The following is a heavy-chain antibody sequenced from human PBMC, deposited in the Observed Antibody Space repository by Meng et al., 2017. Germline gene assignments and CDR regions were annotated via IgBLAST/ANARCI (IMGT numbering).Heavy chain of an antibody. Sequence: EVQLVESGGGLVKPGGSLRLSCAASGFTFSNAWMSWVRQAPGKGLEWVGRIKSKTDGGTTDYAAPVKGRFTISRDDSKNTLYLQMNSLKTEDTAVYYCTTETPDGTTWTFDYWGQGTLVTVSS. J-gene: IGHJ4*02. V-gene: IGHV3-15*01. CDR3: TTETPDGTTWTFDY. CDR1: GFTFSNAW. D-gene: IGHD1/OR15-1a*01. CDR2: IKSKTDGGTT.